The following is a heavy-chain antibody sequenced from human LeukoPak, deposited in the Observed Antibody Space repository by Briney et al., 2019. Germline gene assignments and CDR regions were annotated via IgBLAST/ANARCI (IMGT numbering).Heavy chain of an antibody. CDR3: TRDLDGDHGYNWFER. CDR2: IFGGGSIK. Sequence: GGSLRLSCAASGFTFSIYEMNWVRQAPGKGLEWVSYIFGGGSIKNYVDSVKGRFPIYRDNEKNQLYLEMTSLRAEDTGVYYCTRDLDGDHGYNWFERWGQGSLVIVSS. D-gene: IGHD4-17*01. J-gene: IGHJ5*02. CDR1: GFTFSIYE. V-gene: IGHV3-48*03.